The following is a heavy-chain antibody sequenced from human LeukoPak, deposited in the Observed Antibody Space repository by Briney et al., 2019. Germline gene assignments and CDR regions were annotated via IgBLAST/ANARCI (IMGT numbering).Heavy chain of an antibody. D-gene: IGHD2-21*02. J-gene: IGHJ5*02. CDR3: ASMVVTAIAFDP. CDR1: GGSISSSSFY. V-gene: IGHV4-39*01. CDR2: IYYSGST. Sequence: SETLSLTCSVSGGSISSSSFYWGWIRQPPGKGLEWIGSIYYSGSTYYSPSLKSRVTISVDTSKNQFSLKLSSATAADTAVYYCASMVVTAIAFDPWGQGTLVTVSS.